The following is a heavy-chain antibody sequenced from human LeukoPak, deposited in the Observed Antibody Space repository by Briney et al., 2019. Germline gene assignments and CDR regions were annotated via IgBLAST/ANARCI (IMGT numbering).Heavy chain of an antibody. V-gene: IGHV4-4*07. D-gene: IGHD1-1*01. Sequence: PSETLSLTCTVSGGSISSYYWSWIRQPAGKGLEWIGRIYTSGSTNYNPSLKSRVTMSVDTSKNQFSLKLSSVTAADTAVYYCARDGTGTTSFDYYYGMDVWGQGTTVTVPS. J-gene: IGHJ6*02. CDR2: IYTSGST. CDR3: ARDGTGTTSFDYYYGMDV. CDR1: GGSISSYY.